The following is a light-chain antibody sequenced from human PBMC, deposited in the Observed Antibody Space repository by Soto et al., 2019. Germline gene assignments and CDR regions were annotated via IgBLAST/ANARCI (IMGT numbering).Light chain of an antibody. CDR1: QSVSSSY. CDR3: QQSSSSPIT. CDR2: GAS. Sequence: EIVMPQSPATLSVSPGEGATLSCRASQSVSSSYLAWYQQKPGQAPRLLIYGASIRATVIPDRLSGSGSGTDFTLTISRLETEDFAVYYCQQSSSSPITFRQGTRLEIK. V-gene: IGKV3-20*01. J-gene: IGKJ5*01.